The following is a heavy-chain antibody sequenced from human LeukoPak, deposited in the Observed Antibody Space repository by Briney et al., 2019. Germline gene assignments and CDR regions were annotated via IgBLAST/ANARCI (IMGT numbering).Heavy chain of an antibody. CDR1: GFTFSSYW. J-gene: IGHJ6*02. Sequence: GGSLRLSCTASGFTFSSYWMSWVRQAPGKGLGWVANIKQDGSEKDYVDSVEGRFIISRDNPKNSLSLQMNSLRAEDTAVYYCARYCGGDCYGMDVWGQGTTVTVSS. V-gene: IGHV3-7*01. CDR3: ARYCGGDCYGMDV. CDR2: IKQDGSEK. D-gene: IGHD2-21*02.